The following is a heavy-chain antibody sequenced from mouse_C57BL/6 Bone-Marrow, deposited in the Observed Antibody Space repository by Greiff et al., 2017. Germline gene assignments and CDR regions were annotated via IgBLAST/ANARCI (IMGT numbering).Heavy chain of an antibody. CDR3: ARGAAQATTWFAY. CDR2: INPNNGGT. D-gene: IGHD3-2*02. J-gene: IGHJ3*01. Sequence: VQLQQSGPELVKPGASVTIPCKASGYTFTDYNMDWVKQSHGKSLEWIGDINPNNGGTIYNQKFKGKATLTVDKSSSTAYMELRSLTSEDTAVYYCARGAAQATTWFAYWGQGTLVTVSA. CDR1: GYTFTDYN. V-gene: IGHV1-18*01.